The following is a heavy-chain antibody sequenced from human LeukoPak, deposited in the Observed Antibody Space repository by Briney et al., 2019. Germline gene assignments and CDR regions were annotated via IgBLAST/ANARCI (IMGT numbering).Heavy chain of an antibody. J-gene: IGHJ4*02. D-gene: IGHD4/OR15-4a*01. CDR2: INQDGNKK. V-gene: IGHV3-7*03. CDR1: GFTFSNYW. CDR3: ATGDYGVHGDY. Sequence: PGGSLRLSCAASGFTFSNYWMTWVRQAPGKGLEWVAHINQDGNKKYYVDSVKGRFTIFRDNAKNSLYLQMNSLRAEDTAVYYCATGDYGVHGDYWGQGILVTVS.